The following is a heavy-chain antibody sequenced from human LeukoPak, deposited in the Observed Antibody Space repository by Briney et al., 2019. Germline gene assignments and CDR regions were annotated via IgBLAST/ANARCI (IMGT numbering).Heavy chain of an antibody. D-gene: IGHD6-19*01. Sequence: SETLSLTCTVSGGSISSYYWSWIRQPPGKGLEWIGYIYYSGSTNYNPSLKSRVTISVDTSKNQFSLKLSSVTAVDTAVYYCAREMAGGGVFDYWGQGTLVTVSS. J-gene: IGHJ4*02. CDR3: AREMAGGGVFDY. V-gene: IGHV4-59*12. CDR1: GGSISSYY. CDR2: IYYSGST.